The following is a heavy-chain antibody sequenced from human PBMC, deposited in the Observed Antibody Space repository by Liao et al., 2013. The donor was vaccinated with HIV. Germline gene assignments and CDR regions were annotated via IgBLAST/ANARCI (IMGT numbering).Heavy chain of an antibody. CDR1: GGSLNSPALS. CDR3: ARHIAGSDHYYYFHMDV. Sequence: QVQLQESGPRLAKPSETLSLTCNVSGGSLNSPALSWGWVRQPPGLGLEWIGTVSYGGSTSYKPSLNSRVTISLDTPKNQFSLRLTSVTAADTAVYYCARHIAGSDHYYYFHMDVWGNGTTVTVSS. V-gene: IGHV4-39*07. J-gene: IGHJ6*03. CDR2: VSYGGST. D-gene: IGHD2-21*01.